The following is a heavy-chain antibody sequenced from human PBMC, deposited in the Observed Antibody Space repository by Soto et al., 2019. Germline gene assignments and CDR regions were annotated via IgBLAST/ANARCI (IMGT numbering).Heavy chain of an antibody. Sequence: EVQLLESGGGLVQPGGSLRLSCAASGFTFNNYAMTWVRQAPGKGLEWVSAISGGGDTTSYADSVKGRFTVSRDGSKNTVYLQRSGRRAEDTALYYWAKGRGGWGSQPPRVDFWGQGPLVTVSS. CDR3: AKGRGGWGSQPPRVDF. J-gene: IGHJ4*02. CDR1: GFTFNNYA. V-gene: IGHV3-23*01. CDR2: ISGGGDTT. D-gene: IGHD3-16*01.